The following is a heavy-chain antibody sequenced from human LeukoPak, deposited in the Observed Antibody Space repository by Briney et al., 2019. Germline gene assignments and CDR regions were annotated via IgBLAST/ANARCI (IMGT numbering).Heavy chain of an antibody. CDR2: ISYDGSNK. J-gene: IGHJ4*02. Sequence: QAGGCLRLSCAASGFTFSRYAIHWVREAPGKGVEGGADISYDGSNKYYADSVKGRFSNSRDNSKNTLYLQKNSLGDEETAVYYRARDVGYCSGGSCYRPNYCDHWGERTRVSVSS. CDR3: ARDVGYCSGGSCYRPNYCDH. CDR1: GFTFSRYA. V-gene: IGHV3-30*04. D-gene: IGHD2-15*01.